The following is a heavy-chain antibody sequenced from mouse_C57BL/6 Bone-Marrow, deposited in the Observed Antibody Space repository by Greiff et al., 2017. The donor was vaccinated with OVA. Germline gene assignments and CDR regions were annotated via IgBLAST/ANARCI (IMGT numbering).Heavy chain of an antibody. Sequence: QVQLQQPGAELVKPGASVKVSCKASGYTFTSYWMHWVKQRPGQGLEWIGRIHPSDSDTNYNQKFKGKATLTVDKSSSTAYMQLSSLTSQDSAVHYCAIGKIYYYGSRRYFDVWGTGTTVTVSS. D-gene: IGHD1-1*01. V-gene: IGHV1-74*01. J-gene: IGHJ1*03. CDR1: GYTFTSYW. CDR2: IHPSDSDT. CDR3: AIGKIYYYGSRRYFDV.